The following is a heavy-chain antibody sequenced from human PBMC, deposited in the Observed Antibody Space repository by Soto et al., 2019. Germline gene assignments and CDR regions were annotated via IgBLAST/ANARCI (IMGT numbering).Heavy chain of an antibody. CDR3: ATGRVDHLFNWFDP. J-gene: IGHJ5*02. D-gene: IGHD1-26*01. CDR2: FDPEDGET. V-gene: IGHV1-24*01. Sequence: EASVEVSCKVSGYTLTELSMHWVRQAPGRGLEWMGGFDPEDGETIYAQKFQGRVTMTEDTSTDTAYMELSSLRSEDTAVYYCATGRVDHLFNWFDPWGQGTLVTVSS. CDR1: GYTLTELS.